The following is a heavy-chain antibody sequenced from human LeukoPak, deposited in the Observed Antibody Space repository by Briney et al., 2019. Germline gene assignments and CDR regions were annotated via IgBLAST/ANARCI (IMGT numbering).Heavy chain of an antibody. CDR2: IHPRDSDT. D-gene: IGHD3-10*01. V-gene: IGHV5-51*01. Sequence: GESLKISCQGSGYSFTNWIAWVRQMPGEGLEWMGIIHPRDSDTRYSPPFQGQVTISVDKSISTAYLQWNSLKASDTAMYYCARQDGFALFYFDYWGQGTLVTVSS. CDR3: ARQDGFALFYFDY. CDR1: GYSFTNW. J-gene: IGHJ4*02.